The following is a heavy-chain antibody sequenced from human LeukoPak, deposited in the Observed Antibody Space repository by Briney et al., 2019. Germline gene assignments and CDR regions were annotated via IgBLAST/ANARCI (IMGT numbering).Heavy chain of an antibody. V-gene: IGHV3-23*01. CDR2: ISGTGGST. Sequence: GGSLRLSCAASAFTFSSYAMSWVRQAPGKGLEWVSTISGTGGSTYYADSVKGRFTISRDNSKNTLYLQMNSLRAEDTAVYYCARAYSGYENYYYYYYMDVWGKGTTVTVSS. CDR1: AFTFSSYA. CDR3: ARAYSGYENYYYYYYMDV. J-gene: IGHJ6*03. D-gene: IGHD5-12*01.